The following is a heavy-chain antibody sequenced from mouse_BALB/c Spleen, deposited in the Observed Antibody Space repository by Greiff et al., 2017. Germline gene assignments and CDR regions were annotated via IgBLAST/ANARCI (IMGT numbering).Heavy chain of an antibody. CDR2: ISDSGST. CDR1: GYSINSDYA. Sequence: EVKLVESGPGLVKPSQSLSLTCTVTGYSINSDYAWNWIRQFPGNKLEWMGYISDSGSTSYNPSLKSRISITRDTSKNQFFLQLNSVTTEDTATYYCARRPYYGNYYAIDYWGQGTSVTVSS. J-gene: IGHJ4*01. V-gene: IGHV3-2*02. CDR3: ARRPYYGNYYAIDY. D-gene: IGHD2-10*01.